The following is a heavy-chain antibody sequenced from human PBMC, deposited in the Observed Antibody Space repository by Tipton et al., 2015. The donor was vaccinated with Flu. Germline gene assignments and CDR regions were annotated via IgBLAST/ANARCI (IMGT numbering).Heavy chain of an antibody. Sequence: TLSLTCAVYGGSFSGYYWSWIRQPPGKGLEWIGEINHSGSTNYNPSLKSRVTISVDTSKNQFSLKLSSVTAADTAVYYCARLIYWGGGSYYSGMDVWGQGPTVTVSS. CDR2: INHSGST. D-gene: IGHD7-27*01. J-gene: IGHJ6*02. CDR1: GGSFSGYY. CDR3: ARLIYWGGGSYYSGMDV. V-gene: IGHV4-34*01.